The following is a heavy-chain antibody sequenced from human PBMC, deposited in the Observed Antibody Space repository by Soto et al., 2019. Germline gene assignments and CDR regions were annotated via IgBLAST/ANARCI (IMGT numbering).Heavy chain of an antibody. CDR2: ISSSSFTI. Sequence: PVGSLRLSCAASGFSCSDYSMNWVRQAPGRGLEWVSYISSSSFTIHYADSVEGRFAISRDNAKNSLYLQMNSLRAEDTAVYYCARDYNDFWSGHSDYWGQGALVTVS. D-gene: IGHD3-3*01. J-gene: IGHJ4*02. V-gene: IGHV3-48*01. CDR3: ARDYNDFWSGHSDY. CDR1: GFSCSDYS.